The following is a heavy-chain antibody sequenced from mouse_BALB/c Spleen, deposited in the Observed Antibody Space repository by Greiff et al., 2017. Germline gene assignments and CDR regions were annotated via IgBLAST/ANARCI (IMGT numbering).Heavy chain of an antibody. CDR3: ARGDRYDEGAMDY. CDR1: GFSLTSYG. D-gene: IGHD2-14*01. J-gene: IGHJ4*01. V-gene: IGHV2-9*02. CDR2: IWAGGST. Sequence: VQLVESGPGLVAPSQSLSITCTVSGFSLTSYGVHWVRQPPGKGLEWLGVIWAGGSTNYNSALMSRLSISKDNSKSQVFLKMNSLQTDDTAMYYCARGDRYDEGAMDYWGQGTSVTVSS.